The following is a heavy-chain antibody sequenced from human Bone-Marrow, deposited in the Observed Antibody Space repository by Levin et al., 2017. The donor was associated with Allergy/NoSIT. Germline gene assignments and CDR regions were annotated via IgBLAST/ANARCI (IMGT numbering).Heavy chain of an antibody. Sequence: ESGPTLVKPTQTLALTCTFSGFSLTSSGEGVGWIRQPPGKAPEWLALIYWDDDKRYRSSLQSRLNITKDTSRNQVVLTMTNVDPVDTATYYCAHSTGWDYYFDFWGQGSLVTVSS. J-gene: IGHJ4*02. V-gene: IGHV2-5*02. CDR2: IYWDDDK. D-gene: IGHD6-19*01. CDR3: AHSTGWDYYFDF. CDR1: GFSLTSSGEG.